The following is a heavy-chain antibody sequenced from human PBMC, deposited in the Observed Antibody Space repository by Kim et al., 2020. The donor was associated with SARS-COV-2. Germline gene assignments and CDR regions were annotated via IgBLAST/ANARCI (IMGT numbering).Heavy chain of an antibody. V-gene: IGHV3-7*03. CDR1: GFTFSIHW. Sequence: GGSLRLSCAASGFTFSIHWMSWVRQAPGKGLEWVANIRPDGSEKYYVDSVKGRFTISRDNAKNSLYLQMNSLRADDTAVYYCARAGSVETVFDYWGQGTLVTVSS. CDR3: ARAGSVETVFDY. J-gene: IGHJ4*02. D-gene: IGHD6-19*01. CDR2: IRPDGSEK.